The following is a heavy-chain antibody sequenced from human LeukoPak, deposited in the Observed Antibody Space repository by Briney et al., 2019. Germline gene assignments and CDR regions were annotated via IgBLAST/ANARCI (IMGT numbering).Heavy chain of an antibody. J-gene: IGHJ4*02. CDR2: ISGSGGST. CDR1: GFTFSSYA. Sequence: GGSLRLSCAASGFTFSSYAMTWVRQAPGKGLEWVSAISGSGGSTYYADSVKGRFTISRDNSKNTLYLQMNSLRAEDTAVYYCAKTGSSRVSYFDYWGQGTLVTVSS. D-gene: IGHD6-6*01. V-gene: IGHV3-23*01. CDR3: AKTGSSRVSYFDY.